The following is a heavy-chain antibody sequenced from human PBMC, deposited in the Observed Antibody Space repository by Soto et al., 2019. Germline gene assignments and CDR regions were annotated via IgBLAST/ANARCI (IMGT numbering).Heavy chain of an antibody. V-gene: IGHV4-59*01. CDR3: AREGSGWYFDY. D-gene: IGHD6-19*01. J-gene: IGHJ4*02. Sequence: SETLSLTCTVSGGSISSYYWSWIRQPPGKGLEWIGYIYYSGSTNYNPSLKSRVTISVDTSKNQFSLKLSSVTAADTAVHYCAREGSGWYFDYWGQGTLVTVSS. CDR2: IYYSGST. CDR1: GGSISSYY.